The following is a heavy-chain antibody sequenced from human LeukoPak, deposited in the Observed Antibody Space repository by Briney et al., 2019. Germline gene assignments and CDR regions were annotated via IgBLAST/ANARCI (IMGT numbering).Heavy chain of an antibody. D-gene: IGHD2-15*01. Sequence: PSETLSLTCAAYGWTFSGYYWSWIRQPPGKGLEWIGEINHSGSTNYNPSLKSRVTISVDTSKNKFSLKLSSVTAADTAVYYCARYCSGGSCYYWFDPWGQGTLVTVSS. J-gene: IGHJ5*02. CDR1: GWTFSGYY. V-gene: IGHV4-34*01. CDR3: ARYCSGGSCYYWFDP. CDR2: INHSGST.